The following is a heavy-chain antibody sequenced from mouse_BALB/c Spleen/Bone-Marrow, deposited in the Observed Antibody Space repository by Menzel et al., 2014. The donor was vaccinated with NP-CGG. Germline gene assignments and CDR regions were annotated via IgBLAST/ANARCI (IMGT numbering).Heavy chain of an antibody. V-gene: IGHV1-80*01. CDR1: GYVFSTYW. CDR2: IYPGDGDT. Sequence: QVQLQQSGAELVRPGSSVKISCKSSGYVFSTYWINWVKQRPGQGLEWIGQIYPGDGDTDFNGKFKDKATLTADESSNTAYMQLSSLSSEDSAVYFCARGGISVGYWGQSTTLTVSS. J-gene: IGHJ2*01. CDR3: ARGGISVGY.